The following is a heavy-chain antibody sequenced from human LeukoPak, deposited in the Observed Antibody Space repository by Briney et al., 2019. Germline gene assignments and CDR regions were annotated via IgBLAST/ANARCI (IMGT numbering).Heavy chain of an antibody. CDR1: GFTFSSYW. D-gene: IGHD5-18*01. J-gene: IGHJ4*02. CDR2: RKQDGSEK. Sequence: PGGSLRLSCVASGFTFSSYWMTWVRQAPGEGLEWVANRKQDGSEKYYVDSVKGRFTISRDNAKNSLYLQMNSLRTEDTALYYCAREARVTNNGAMAYWGQGTLVTVSS. CDR3: AREARVTNNGAMAY. V-gene: IGHV3-7*03.